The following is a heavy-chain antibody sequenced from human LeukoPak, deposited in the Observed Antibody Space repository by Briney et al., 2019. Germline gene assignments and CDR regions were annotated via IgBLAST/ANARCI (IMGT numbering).Heavy chain of an antibody. CDR2: IHYSGNT. D-gene: IGHD3-16*01. Sequence: SETLSLTCTVSGASISSSSWSWIRQPPGKGLEWIGYIHYSGNTNYNPSLKSRVTISVDTSKNQFSLKLNSVTAADTAVYYCARQITSHGTWGWDVIDYWGQGTLVTVSS. J-gene: IGHJ4*02. CDR1: GASISSSS. V-gene: IGHV4-59*08. CDR3: ARQITSHGTWGWDVIDY.